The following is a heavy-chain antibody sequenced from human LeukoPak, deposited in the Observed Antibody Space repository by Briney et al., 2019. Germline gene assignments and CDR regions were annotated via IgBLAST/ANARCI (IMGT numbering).Heavy chain of an antibody. CDR1: GGSFRGDY. V-gene: IGHV4-34*01. Sequence: SETLSLTCTVYGGSFRGDYWSWIRQPPGKGLEWIGEIAHDGSTNYNPSLKSRVTISVDTSKNQVFLKLRSVTAADTAVYYCARGLNILSYFDYWGQGSLVTVSS. CDR3: ARGLNILSYFDY. D-gene: IGHD3-10*01. CDR2: IAHDGST. J-gene: IGHJ4*02.